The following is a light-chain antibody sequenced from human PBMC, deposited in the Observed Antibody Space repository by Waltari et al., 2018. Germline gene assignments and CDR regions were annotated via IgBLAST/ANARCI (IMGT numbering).Light chain of an antibody. J-gene: IGKJ1*01. CDR2: GAS. CDR3: QQYNNWPRT. Sequence: EIVMTQSPATLSVSPGERATLSCRASQSVSSNLAWYQQKPGQAPRLLIYGASTRATGIPARVSGSGSGNEFTLTISSLQSEDFAVYYCQQYNNWPRTFGQGTKVEIK. V-gene: IGKV3-15*01. CDR1: QSVSSN.